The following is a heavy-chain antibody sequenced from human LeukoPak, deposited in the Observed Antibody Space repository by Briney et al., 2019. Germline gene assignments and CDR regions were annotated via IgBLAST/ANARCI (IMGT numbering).Heavy chain of an antibody. D-gene: IGHD4-17*01. CDR1: GFTFSSYS. V-gene: IGHV3-21*01. Sequence: GGSLRLSCAASGFTFSSYSMNWVRQAPGKGLEWVSSISSSSSYIYYADSVKGRFTISRDNAKNSLYLQMNSLRAEDTAVYYCARQITYGDLPTDAFDIWGQGTMVTVS. J-gene: IGHJ3*02. CDR3: ARQITYGDLPTDAFDI. CDR2: ISSSSSYI.